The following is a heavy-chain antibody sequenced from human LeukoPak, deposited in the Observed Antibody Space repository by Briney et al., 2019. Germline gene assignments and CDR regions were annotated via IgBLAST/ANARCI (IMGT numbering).Heavy chain of an antibody. CDR1: GFTFSNYW. J-gene: IGHJ4*02. D-gene: IGHD5-24*01. V-gene: IGHV3-23*01. CDR3: AKDRKRRDGYNPSFGY. Sequence: GGSLRLSCAASGFTFSNYWMSWVRQAPGKGLEWVSAISGSGGSTYYADSVKGRFTISRDNSKNTLYLQMNSLRAEDTAVYYCAKDRKRRDGYNPSFGYWGQGTLVTVSS. CDR2: ISGSGGST.